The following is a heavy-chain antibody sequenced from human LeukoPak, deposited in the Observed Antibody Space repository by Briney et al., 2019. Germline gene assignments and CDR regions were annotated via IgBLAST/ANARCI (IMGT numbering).Heavy chain of an antibody. D-gene: IGHD6-19*01. V-gene: IGHV3-9*01. CDR3: ARDWGSSGWFYFDS. Sequence: GGSLRLSCAASEFSVGSNYMTWVRQAPGKGLEWVSGISWNNESLDYADSVKGRFIISSDNAKNSIYLQMNSLRAEDTALYYCARDWGSSGWFYFDSWGRGTLVSVSS. J-gene: IGHJ4*02. CDR2: ISWNNESL. CDR1: EFSVGSNY.